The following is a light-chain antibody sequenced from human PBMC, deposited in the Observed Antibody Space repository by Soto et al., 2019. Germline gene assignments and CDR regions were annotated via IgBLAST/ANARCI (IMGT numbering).Light chain of an antibody. Sequence: QSVLTQPRSVSGSPGQSVTISCIGTSSDVGKYNYVSWFQHHPGKAPKLIIHDVAKRPSGVPHRFSGSKSGNTASLTISGLQAEDEADYYCCSYGGSYNWVFGGGTKLTVL. J-gene: IGLJ3*02. CDR3: CSYGGSYNWV. V-gene: IGLV2-11*01. CDR2: DVA. CDR1: SSDVGKYNY.